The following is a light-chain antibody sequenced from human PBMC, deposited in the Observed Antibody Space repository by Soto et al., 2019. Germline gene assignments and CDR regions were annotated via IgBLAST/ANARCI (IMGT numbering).Light chain of an antibody. CDR2: EVS. J-gene: IGLJ2*01. CDR3: SSYTSSITL. CDR1: SSDVANYNF. V-gene: IGLV2-14*03. Sequence: QSALTQPASVSGSPGQSITISCTGTSSDVANYNFVSWYQQHPGKAPKLVIYEVSNRPSGVSNRFSGSKSGDTASLTISGLQAEDEADYYCSSYTSSITLFGGGTKLTVL.